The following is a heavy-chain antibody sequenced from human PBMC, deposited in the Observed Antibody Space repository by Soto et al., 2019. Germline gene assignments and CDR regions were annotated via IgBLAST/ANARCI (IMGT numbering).Heavy chain of an antibody. Sequence: ASVKVSCKASGYTFTGYYMHWVRQAPGQGLEWMGWINPNSGGTNYAQKFQGWVTMTRATSISTAYMELSRLRSDDTAVYYCARFMADSYYGMDVWGQGTTVTVSS. CDR3: ARFMADSYYGMDV. J-gene: IGHJ6*02. CDR2: INPNSGGT. V-gene: IGHV1-2*04. D-gene: IGHD3-10*01. CDR1: GYTFTGYY.